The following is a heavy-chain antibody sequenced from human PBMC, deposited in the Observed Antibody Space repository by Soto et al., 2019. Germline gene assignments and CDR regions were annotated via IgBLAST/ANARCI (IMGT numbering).Heavy chain of an antibody. V-gene: IGHV3-23*01. Sequence: EEQLLESGGGLVQTGGSLRLSSAASGFDFSSRGMGWVRRAPGKGLEWVSGINGDGRNTYYTDSVKGRFTVSRDNSKNTLGLEVSSLTVDDAAVYYCVKSNDDYPLPWAPAGFHPWRQGTLVTLSS. CDR3: VKSNDDYPLPWAPAGFHP. D-gene: IGHD4-17*01. CDR1: GFDFSSRG. CDR2: INGDGRNT. J-gene: IGHJ5*02.